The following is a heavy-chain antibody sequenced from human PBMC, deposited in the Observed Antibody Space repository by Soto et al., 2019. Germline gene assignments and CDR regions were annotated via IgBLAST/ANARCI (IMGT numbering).Heavy chain of an antibody. CDR3: ARGYSSTRSDNNYFDF. CDR1: GDSVSSNNAV. Sequence: SQTLSLTCGISGDSVSSNNAVWSWIRQSPSGGLEWLGGTYYRSKWYGDYAVSVKSRITINSDSSKNQFSLHLNSVTPEDTAVYFCARGYSSTRSDNNYFDFWGQGTRVTVSS. V-gene: IGHV6-1*01. D-gene: IGHD6-13*01. CDR2: TYYRSKWYG. J-gene: IGHJ4*02.